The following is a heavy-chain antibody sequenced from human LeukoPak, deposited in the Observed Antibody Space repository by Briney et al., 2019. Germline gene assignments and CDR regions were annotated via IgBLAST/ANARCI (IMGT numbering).Heavy chain of an antibody. CDR3: ARGRDYFDRPFDY. Sequence: SETLSLTCTVSGGSISSYYWSWIRQPPGNGLEWIGYIYYSGATDYNPSLKSRVTISLDTSKNQFSLRLSSVTAADTAVYFCARGRDYFDRPFDYWGQGTLVTVSS. CDR2: IYYSGAT. V-gene: IGHV4-59*01. J-gene: IGHJ4*02. CDR1: GGSISSYY. D-gene: IGHD3-22*01.